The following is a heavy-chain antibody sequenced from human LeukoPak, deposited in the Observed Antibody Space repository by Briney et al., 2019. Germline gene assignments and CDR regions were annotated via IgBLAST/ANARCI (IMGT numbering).Heavy chain of an antibody. J-gene: IGHJ4*02. CDR3: AKVDSPKRPYVWGSYSDY. D-gene: IGHD3-16*01. V-gene: IGHV3-23*01. Sequence: PGGSLRLSCAASGFTFSSYGMSWVRQAPGKGLEWVSAISGSGGSTYYADSVKGRFTISRDNSKNTLYLQMNSLRAEDTAVYYCAKVDSPKRPYVWGSYSDYWGQGTLVTVSS. CDR2: ISGSGGST. CDR1: GFTFSSYG.